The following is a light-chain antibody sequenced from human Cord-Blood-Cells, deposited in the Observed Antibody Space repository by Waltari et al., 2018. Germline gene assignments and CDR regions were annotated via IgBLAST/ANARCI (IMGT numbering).Light chain of an antibody. CDR3: CSYAGSSTVV. V-gene: IGLV2-23*01. CDR2: EGS. Sequence: QSALTQPASVSGSPGQSITISCTGTSSDVGSYNLVSWYQQHPGKAPKLMIYEGSKRPSGVSNRFSGSKSGHTASLTISGLQAEDEADYDCCSYAGSSTVVFGGGTKLTVL. CDR1: SSDVGSYNL. J-gene: IGLJ2*01.